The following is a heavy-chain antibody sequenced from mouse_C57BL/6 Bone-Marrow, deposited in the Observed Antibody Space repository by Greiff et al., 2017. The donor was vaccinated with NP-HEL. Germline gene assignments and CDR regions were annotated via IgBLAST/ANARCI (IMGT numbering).Heavy chain of an antibody. Sequence: VQLQQPGAELVKPGASVKLSCKASGYTFTSYWMHWVKQRPGQGLEWIGMIHPNSGSTNYNEKFKSKATLTVDKSSRTAYMQLSSLTSEDSAVYYCARYPLYDGYFDYWGQGTTLTVSS. CDR3: ARYPLYDGYFDY. CDR1: GYTFTSYW. J-gene: IGHJ2*01. CDR2: IHPNSGST. V-gene: IGHV1-64*01. D-gene: IGHD2-3*01.